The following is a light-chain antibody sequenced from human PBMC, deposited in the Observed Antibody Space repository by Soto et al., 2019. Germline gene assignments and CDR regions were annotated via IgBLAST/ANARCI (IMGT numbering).Light chain of an antibody. CDR1: QSINNW. Sequence: DIQMTQSPSTLSASVGDRVTITCRASQSINNWLAWYQQRPGKAPKLLIYKASSLETGVPSRVSGSGSGTEFTLTISSLQPEDFATSYCQQYSSYPYTFGKGTKLEIK. CDR3: QQYSSYPYT. V-gene: IGKV1-5*03. J-gene: IGKJ2*01. CDR2: KAS.